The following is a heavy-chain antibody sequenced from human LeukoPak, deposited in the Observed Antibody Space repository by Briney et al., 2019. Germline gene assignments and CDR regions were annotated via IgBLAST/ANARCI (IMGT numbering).Heavy chain of an antibody. CDR3: AVGTYYDILTGYYSAPIDY. D-gene: IGHD3-9*01. CDR1: GFTFSSYE. CDR2: ISSSGSTI. J-gene: IGHJ4*02. V-gene: IGHV3-48*03. Sequence: GGSLRLSCAASGFTFSSYEMNWVRQAPGKGLEWVSYISSSGSTIYYADSVKGRFTISRDNAKNSLYLQMNSLRAEDTAVYYCAVGTYYDILTGYYSAPIDYWGQGTLVTVSS.